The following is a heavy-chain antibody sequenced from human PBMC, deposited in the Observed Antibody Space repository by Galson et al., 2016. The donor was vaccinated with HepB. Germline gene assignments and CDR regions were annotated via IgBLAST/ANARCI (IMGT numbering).Heavy chain of an antibody. CDR2: TSSTSEFL. J-gene: IGHJ4*02. CDR1: GLTFSSYT. D-gene: IGHD5-24*01. CDR3: AIFWGDGYNSLDH. Sequence: SLRLSCAASGLTFSSYTLRWVRQAPGKGPEWVSLTSSTSEFLFYADSVTGRFTISRDNAKNSVYLQMNRLRAEDTAVYYCAIFWGDGYNSLDHWGQGTLVTVSS. V-gene: IGHV3-21*01.